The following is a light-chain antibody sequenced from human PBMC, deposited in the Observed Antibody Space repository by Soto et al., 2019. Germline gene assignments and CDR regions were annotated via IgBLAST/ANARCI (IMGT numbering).Light chain of an antibody. V-gene: IGLV2-11*01. CDR2: DVY. CDR3: CSYAGSNTLV. CDR1: SSDVGGYNY. Sequence: QSALTQPRSVSGSPGQSVTISCTGTSSDVGGYNYVTWYQQHAGKASKLTIYDVYKRPSGVPDRFSGSKSGNTASLTISGLQAEDEAEYYCCSYAGSNTLVFGGGTKLTVL. J-gene: IGLJ3*02.